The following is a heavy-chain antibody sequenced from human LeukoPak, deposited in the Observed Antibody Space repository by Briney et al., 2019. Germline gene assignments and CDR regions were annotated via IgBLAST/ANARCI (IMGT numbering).Heavy chain of an antibody. V-gene: IGHV4-59*01. D-gene: IGHD4-17*01. CDR3: ARGVAYGDTGSFVY. Sequence: SETLSLTCTLSGGSTSSYYWRWIPQPPGKGLEWLGSIYYRGSSPYNPSLRRRVTISVDTSKIQFSVKLSSVTAADTAVYYCARGVAYGDTGSFVYWGGGTLVSVCS. CDR2: IYYRGSS. J-gene: IGHJ4*02. CDR1: GGSTSSYY.